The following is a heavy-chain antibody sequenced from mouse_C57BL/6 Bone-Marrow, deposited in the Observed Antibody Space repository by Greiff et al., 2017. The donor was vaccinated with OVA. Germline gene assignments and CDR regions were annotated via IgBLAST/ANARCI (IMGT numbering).Heavy chain of an antibody. Sequence: QVQLQQSGAELVRPGTSVKVSCKASGYAFTNYLIEWVQQRPGQGLEWIGVINPGSGGTNYNEKFKGKATLTADKSSSTAYMQLSSLTSEDSAVYFCARGGAYWGQGTLVTVSA. V-gene: IGHV1-54*01. CDR3: ARGGAY. CDR2: INPGSGGT. J-gene: IGHJ3*01. CDR1: GYAFTNYL.